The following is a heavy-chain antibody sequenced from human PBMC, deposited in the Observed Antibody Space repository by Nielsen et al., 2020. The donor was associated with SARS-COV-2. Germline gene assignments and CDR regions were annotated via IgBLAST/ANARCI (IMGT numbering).Heavy chain of an antibody. CDR3: ARVGQDYYYGMDV. J-gene: IGHJ6*02. V-gene: IGHV3-20*01. CDR2: INWSGDTA. CDR1: GFIFDDYA. Sequence: GGSLRLSCAASGFIFDDYAISWVRQAPGKGLEWVSHINWSGDTADFSDSVKGRFTVSRDNAKNFLYLQMSSLRVEDTALYHCARVGQDYYYGMDVWGRGTTVIVSS.